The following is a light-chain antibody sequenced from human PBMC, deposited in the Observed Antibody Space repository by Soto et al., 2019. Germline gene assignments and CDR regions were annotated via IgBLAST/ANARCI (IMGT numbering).Light chain of an antibody. Sequence: EIVLTQSPGTLSLSPGERATLSCRASQSFSSTYLAWYQQKPGQAPRLLIYGASSRATGIPDRFSGSGSGTDFTLTISSLDPEDFAVYYCQQCGSSLWTFGQGTKVDIK. CDR1: QSFSSTY. V-gene: IGKV3-20*01. CDR2: GAS. J-gene: IGKJ1*01. CDR3: QQCGSSLWT.